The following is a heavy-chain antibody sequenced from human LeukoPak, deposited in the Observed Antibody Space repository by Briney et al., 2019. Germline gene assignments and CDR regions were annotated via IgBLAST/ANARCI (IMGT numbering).Heavy chain of an antibody. Sequence: PSETLSLTRTVSGGSISSYYWSWIRQPPGKGLEWIGYIYTSGSTNYNPSLKSRVTISVDTSKNQFSLKLSSVTAADTAVYYCARHVPVQYYYDSSGSLDYWGQGTLVTVSS. CDR3: ARHVPVQYYYDSSGSLDY. CDR2: IYTSGST. V-gene: IGHV4-4*09. D-gene: IGHD3-22*01. CDR1: GGSISSYY. J-gene: IGHJ4*02.